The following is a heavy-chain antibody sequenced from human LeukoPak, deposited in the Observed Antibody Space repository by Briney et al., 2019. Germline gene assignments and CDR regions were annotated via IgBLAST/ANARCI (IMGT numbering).Heavy chain of an antibody. CDR1: GFTFSSYD. V-gene: IGHV3-13*01. J-gene: IGHJ4*02. CDR3: ARDRVGATKGVFDY. D-gene: IGHD1-26*01. Sequence: PGGSLRLSCAASGFTFSSYDMHWVRQATGKGLEWVSAIGTAGDTYYPGSVRGRFTISRENAKNSLYLQMNSLRAEDTAVYYCARDRVGATKGVFDYWGQGTLVTVSS. CDR2: IGTAGDT.